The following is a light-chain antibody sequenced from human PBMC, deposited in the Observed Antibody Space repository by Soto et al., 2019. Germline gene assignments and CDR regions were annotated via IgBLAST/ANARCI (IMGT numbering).Light chain of an antibody. CDR3: QVWDSSSDHLV. V-gene: IGLV3-21*04. J-gene: IGLJ1*01. CDR1: NIGSKS. CDR2: YDS. Sequence: SYELTQPPSVSVAPGKTARITCGGNNIGSKSVHWYQQKPGQAPVLVIYYDSDRPSGIPERFSGSNSGNTATLTISMVEAGDEADYYCQVWDSSSDHLVFGTGTKVTVL.